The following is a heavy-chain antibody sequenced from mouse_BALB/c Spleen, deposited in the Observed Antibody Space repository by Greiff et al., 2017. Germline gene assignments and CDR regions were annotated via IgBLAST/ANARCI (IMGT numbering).Heavy chain of an antibody. CDR2: IDPANGNT. V-gene: IGHV14-3*02. CDR1: GFNIKDTY. CDR3: ARDFTTVGGY. J-gene: IGHJ2*01. D-gene: IGHD1-1*01. Sequence: VQLQQSGAELVKPGASVKLSCTASGFNIKDTYMHWVKQRPEQGLEWIGRIDPANGNTKYDPKFQGKATITADTSSNTAYLQLSSLTSEDTAVYYYARDFTTVGGYWGQGTTLTVSS.